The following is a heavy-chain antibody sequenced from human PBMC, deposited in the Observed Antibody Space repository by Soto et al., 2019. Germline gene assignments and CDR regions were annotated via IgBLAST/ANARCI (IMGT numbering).Heavy chain of an antibody. D-gene: IGHD3-3*01. CDR1: GFTFSSYA. V-gene: IGHV3-30-3*01. J-gene: IGHJ6*02. Sequence: SGGSLRLSCAASGFTFSSYAMHWVRQAPGKGLEWVAVISYDGSNKYYADSVKGRFTISRDNSKNTLYLQMNSLRAEDTAVYYCARDLDFSKNYYYYGMDVWGQGTTVTVSS. CDR3: ARDLDFSKNYYYYGMDV. CDR2: ISYDGSNK.